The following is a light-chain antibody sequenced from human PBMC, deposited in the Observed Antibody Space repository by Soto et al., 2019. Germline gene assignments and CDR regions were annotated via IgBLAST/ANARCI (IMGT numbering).Light chain of an antibody. V-gene: IGKV1-39*01. J-gene: IGKJ2*01. CDR1: HDIGTY. Sequence: DIHITQSPSSLSAAICDRVTITCRASHDIGTYLSWYQQKPGKAPNLLIYGASTLQSGVPSTFSGSGSGTDFTLTISSLQHDDFATYYCQQSFNAPTFGQGTKV. CDR2: GAS. CDR3: QQSFNAPT.